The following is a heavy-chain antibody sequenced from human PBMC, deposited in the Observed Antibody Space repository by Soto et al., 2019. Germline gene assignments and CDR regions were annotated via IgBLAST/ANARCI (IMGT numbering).Heavy chain of an antibody. CDR1: GFTFSSYA. D-gene: IGHD3-22*01. CDR2: ISYDGNNR. Sequence: QVQLVESGGDVVQAGRSLRLSCVASGFTFSSYAMHWVRRAPGKGLEWMTIISYDGNNRYYADSVKGRFNISRDNSKNTLYLQMNSLRPEDTAVYYCAKLGFDSSGASSLFDAWGQGTLVTVSS. J-gene: IGHJ4*02. V-gene: IGHV3-30*18. CDR3: AKLGFDSSGASSLFDA.